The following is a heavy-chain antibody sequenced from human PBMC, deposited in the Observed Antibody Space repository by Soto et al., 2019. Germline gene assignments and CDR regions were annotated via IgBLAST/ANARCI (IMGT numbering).Heavy chain of an antibody. CDR3: ARDGVDSSGYLGEFDY. CDR2: INPSGGST. CDR1: GYTFTSYY. V-gene: IGHV1-46*01. Sequence: QVQLVQSGAEVKKPGASVKVSCKASGYTFTSYYMHWVRQAPGQGLEWMGIINPSGGSTSYAQKFQGRVTMTRDTSTSTGYMELSSLRSEDTAVYYCARDGVDSSGYLGEFDYWGQGTLVTVSS. J-gene: IGHJ4*02. D-gene: IGHD3-22*01.